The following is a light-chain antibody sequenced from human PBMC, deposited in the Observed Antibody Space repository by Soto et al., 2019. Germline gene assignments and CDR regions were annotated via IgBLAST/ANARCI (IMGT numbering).Light chain of an antibody. Sequence: EIVLTQSPATLSSFPGDRVTLSCRASQYINTRLAWYQHRPGQAPRLLIYQTSIRAAGIPARFSASGSGTDFPLPISDVQPEDFALYYCHQRQSWPRTFGQGTKVDI. CDR3: HQRQSWPRT. CDR1: QYINTR. V-gene: IGKV3-11*01. CDR2: QTS. J-gene: IGKJ1*01.